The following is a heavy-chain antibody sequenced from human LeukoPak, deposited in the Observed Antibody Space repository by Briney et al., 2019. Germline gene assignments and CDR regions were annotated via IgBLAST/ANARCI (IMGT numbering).Heavy chain of an antibody. V-gene: IGHV4-34*01. CDR1: GGSFSGYY. CDR2: INHSGST. D-gene: IGHD6-6*01. CDR3: ARDAYSSSYYYYYMDV. Sequence: SETLSLTCAVYGGSFSGYYWSWIRQPPGKGLEWIGEINHSGSTNYNPSLKSRVTISVDTSKNQFSLKLSSVTAADKAVYYCARDAYSSSYYYYYMDVWGKGTTVTVSS. J-gene: IGHJ6*03.